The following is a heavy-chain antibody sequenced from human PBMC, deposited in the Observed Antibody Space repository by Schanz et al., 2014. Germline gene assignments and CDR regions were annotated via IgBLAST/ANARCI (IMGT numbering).Heavy chain of an antibody. CDR1: GFTFTNYW. V-gene: IGHV3-7*03. CDR2: INLDGSGK. Sequence: VQLVESGGGVVQPGRSLRLSCAASGFTFTNYWMTWVRQAPGKGLEWVANINLDGSGKIYLGSVRGRFTISRDNSRNTVYLQMNNVGVDDTATYYCVKTDAGWRFDYWGQGTLVIVSS. J-gene: IGHJ4*02. CDR3: VKTDAGWRFDY. D-gene: IGHD6-19*01.